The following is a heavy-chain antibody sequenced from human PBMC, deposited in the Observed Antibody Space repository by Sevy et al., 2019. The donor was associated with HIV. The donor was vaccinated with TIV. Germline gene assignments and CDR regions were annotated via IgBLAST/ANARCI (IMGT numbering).Heavy chain of an antibody. D-gene: IGHD3-22*01. V-gene: IGHV3-23*01. J-gene: IGHJ4*02. CDR2: ISGSGGST. CDR3: AKDQDYYDSSGYYYAIDY. CDR1: GFTFSSYA. Sequence: GGSLRLSCAASGFTFSSYAMSWVRQAPGKGLEWVSAISGSGGSTYYADSVKGRFTISRDNSKNTLYLQMNSLRAEDTAVLYCAKDQDYYDSSGYYYAIDYWGQGTLVTVSS.